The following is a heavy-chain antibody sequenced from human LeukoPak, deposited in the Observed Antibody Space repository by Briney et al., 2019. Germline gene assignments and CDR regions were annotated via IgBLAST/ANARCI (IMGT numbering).Heavy chain of an antibody. CDR2: INERATII. CDR3: VRDLILVWTPGDDFDH. Sequence: GGSLRLSCAASGFTFSNYWMHWVRQAPGKGLEWVSRINERATIISYADSVKGRFTISRENARNTLYLQMNSLTAQDTAVYYCVRDLILVWTPGDDFDHWGQGTLVTVSS. V-gene: IGHV3-74*01. J-gene: IGHJ4*02. CDR1: GFTFSNYW. D-gene: IGHD3-16*01.